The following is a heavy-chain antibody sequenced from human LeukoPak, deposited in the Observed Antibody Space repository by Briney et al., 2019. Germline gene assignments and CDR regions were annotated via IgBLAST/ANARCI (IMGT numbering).Heavy chain of an antibody. CDR1: GYTFTDYY. V-gene: IGHV1-2*02. J-gene: IGHJ4*02. CDR2: INPNSDYT. Sequence: ASVRVSCTASGYTFTDYYIHWVRQAPGQGLEWMGWINPNSDYTFYAQKFQGRVTLTRDTSISTVYMELTTLTSDDTALYYCAVAPGDYWGQGTLVSVSA. D-gene: IGHD2-21*01. CDR3: AVAPGDY.